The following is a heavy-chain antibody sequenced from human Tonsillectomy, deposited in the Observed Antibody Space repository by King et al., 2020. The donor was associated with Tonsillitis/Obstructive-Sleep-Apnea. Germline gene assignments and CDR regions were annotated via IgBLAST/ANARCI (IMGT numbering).Heavy chain of an antibody. CDR2: IYYSGST. J-gene: IGHJ4*02. V-gene: IGHV4-31*03. D-gene: IGHD3-22*01. CDR3: ATAYYDSSGYYYFDY. CDR1: GGSISSGGYY. Sequence: VQLQESGPGLVKPSQTLSLTCTVSGGSISSGGYYWRWIRQHPGKGLEWIGYIYYSGSTYYNPSLKSRVTISVDTSKNQFSLKLSSVTAADTAVYYCATAYYDSSGYYYFDYWGQGTLVTVSS.